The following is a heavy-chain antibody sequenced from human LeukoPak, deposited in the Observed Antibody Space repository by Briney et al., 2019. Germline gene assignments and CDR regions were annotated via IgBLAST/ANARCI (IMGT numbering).Heavy chain of an antibody. D-gene: IGHD3-10*01. CDR2: IYYTGST. V-gene: IGHV4-59*01. CDR3: ARYGSGTYRQFDY. CDR1: GGSISTYY. Sequence: SETLSLTCTVSGGSISTYYWSWIRQPPGKGLEWIGYIYYTGSTNYNPSLKSRVTISVDTSRNHLSLKLSSVTAADTAVYYCARYGSGTYRQFDYWGQGTLVTVSS. J-gene: IGHJ4*02.